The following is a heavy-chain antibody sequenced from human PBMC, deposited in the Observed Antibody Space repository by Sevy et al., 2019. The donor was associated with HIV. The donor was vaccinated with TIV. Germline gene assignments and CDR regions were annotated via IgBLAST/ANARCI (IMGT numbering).Heavy chain of an antibody. CDR2: FDPEDDET. Sequence: ASVKVSCKVSGDTLNVLSMHWVRQAPGKGLEWMATFDPEDDETFYAQKFQGRVTLTEDTSTGTAYMGLSSLRSEDTALYFCATTKYYYDSSGYPFDDWGQGTLVTVSS. V-gene: IGHV1-24*01. CDR3: ATTKYYYDSSGYPFDD. CDR1: GDTLNVLS. D-gene: IGHD3-22*01. J-gene: IGHJ4*02.